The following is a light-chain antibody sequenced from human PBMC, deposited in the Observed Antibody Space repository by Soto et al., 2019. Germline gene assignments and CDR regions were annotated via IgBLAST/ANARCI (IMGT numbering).Light chain of an antibody. CDR1: HSVSNL. CDR3: PQLSKWLVT. Sequence: EIVLTQSPATLSLSPGERATLSCRANHSVSNLLAWYKQPPGLAPRLLFYAASTRATGIPARFSGRGTGTDFTLTISSLETEDFAVYYCPQLSKWLVTFGGGIKVEF. V-gene: IGKV3D-11*02. CDR2: AAS. J-gene: IGKJ4*01.